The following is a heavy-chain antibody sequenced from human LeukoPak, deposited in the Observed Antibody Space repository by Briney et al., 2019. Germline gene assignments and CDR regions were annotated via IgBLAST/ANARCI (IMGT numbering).Heavy chain of an antibody. J-gene: IGHJ4*02. CDR1: GFTFSSYA. V-gene: IGHV3-30-3*01. Sequence: PGGSLRLSCAASGFTFSSYAMHWVRQAPGKGLEWVAVISYDGSNKYYADSVKGRFTISRDNSKNTLYLQMNSLRAEDTAVYYCARAPRYCSGGSCQYFDYWGQGTLVTVSS. CDR2: ISYDGSNK. D-gene: IGHD2-15*01. CDR3: ARAPRYCSGGSCQYFDY.